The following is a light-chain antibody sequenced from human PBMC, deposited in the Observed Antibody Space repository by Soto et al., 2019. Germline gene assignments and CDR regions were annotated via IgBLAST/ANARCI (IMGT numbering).Light chain of an antibody. V-gene: IGKV1-39*01. J-gene: IGKJ4*01. CDR3: QQRSKWPLT. Sequence: DIQMTQSPSSLSASVGDRLTITCRASQGISTYLNWYQQKPGKAPKLLIYAASTLQSGVPSRFSGSGSGTDFTLTISSLEPEDFAVYYCQQRSKWPLTFGGGTKVDIK. CDR2: AAS. CDR1: QGISTY.